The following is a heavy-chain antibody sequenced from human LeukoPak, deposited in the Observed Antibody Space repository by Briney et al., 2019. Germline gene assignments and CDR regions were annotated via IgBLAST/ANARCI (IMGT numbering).Heavy chain of an antibody. D-gene: IGHD1-26*01. CDR1: GYTFTSYY. CDR3: ARAIVGATIGSDNWFDP. J-gene: IGHJ5*02. Sequence: ASVKVSCKASGYTFTSYYMHWVRQAPGQGLEWMGGIIPIFGTANYAQKFQGRVTITADESTSTAYMELSSLRSEDTAVYYCARAIVGATIGSDNWFDPWGQGTLVTVSS. V-gene: IGHV1-69*13. CDR2: IIPIFGTA.